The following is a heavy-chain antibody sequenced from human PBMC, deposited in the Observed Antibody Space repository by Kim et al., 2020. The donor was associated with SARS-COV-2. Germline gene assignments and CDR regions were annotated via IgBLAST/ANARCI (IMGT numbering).Heavy chain of an antibody. D-gene: IGHD3-10*01. CDR1: GVSINTYY. CDR2: IYYSGIT. CDR3: ATFGSSYGSGTYFDY. Sequence: SETLSLTCTVSGVSINTYYWNWIRQPPGKGLEWIGFIYYSGITKYNPSLKNRLTISRDTSKNNFSLKLTSVTAADTAVYYCATFGSSYGSGTYFDYWGQGALVTVSS. V-gene: IGHV4-59*12. J-gene: IGHJ4*02.